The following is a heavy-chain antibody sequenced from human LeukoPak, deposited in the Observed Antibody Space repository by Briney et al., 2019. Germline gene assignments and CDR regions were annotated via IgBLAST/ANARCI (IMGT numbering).Heavy chain of an antibody. CDR3: ARYSAAAGKRYFDY. CDR1: GGSISSSSYY. CDR2: IYYSGST. J-gene: IGHJ4*02. V-gene: IGHV4-39*01. Sequence: PSETLSLTCTVSGGSISSSSYYWGWIRQPPGKGLEWIGSIYYSGSTYYNPSLKSRVTISVDTSKNQFSLKLSSVTAADTAVYYCARYSAAAGKRYFDYWGQGTLVTVSS. D-gene: IGHD6-25*01.